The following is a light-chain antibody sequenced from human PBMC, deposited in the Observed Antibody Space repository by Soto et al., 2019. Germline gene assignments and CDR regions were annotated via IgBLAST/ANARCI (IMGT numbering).Light chain of an antibody. V-gene: IGLV2-8*01. Sequence: QLVLTQPPSASGSPGQSVTISCTGTSSDVGGYNYVSWYQQHPGKAPKLIIYEVSKRPSGVPDRFSGSKSGNTASLTVSGLQAEDEADYYCSSYAGSNNRVFGGGTKVTVL. CDR2: EVS. CDR3: SSYAGSNNRV. CDR1: SSDVGGYNY. J-gene: IGLJ2*01.